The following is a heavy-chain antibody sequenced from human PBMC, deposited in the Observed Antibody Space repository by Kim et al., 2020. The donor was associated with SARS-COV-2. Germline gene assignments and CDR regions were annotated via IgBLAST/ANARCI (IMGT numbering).Heavy chain of an antibody. CDR1: GYTFTGYY. CDR3: ARIRRYNWNEVDY. J-gene: IGHJ4*02. D-gene: IGHD1-1*01. CDR2: INPNSGGT. V-gene: IGHV1-2*02. Sequence: ASVKVSCKASGYTFTGYYMHWVRQAPGQGLEWMGWINPNSGGTNYAQKVQGRVTMTRDTSISTAYMELSRLRSDDTAVYYCARIRRYNWNEVDYWGQGTLVTVSS.